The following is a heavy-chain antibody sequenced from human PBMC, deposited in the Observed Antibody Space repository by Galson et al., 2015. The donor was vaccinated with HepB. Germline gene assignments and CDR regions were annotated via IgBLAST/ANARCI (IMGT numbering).Heavy chain of an antibody. Sequence: TLSLTCTVSGVSISSRSYYWSWIRQPPGKGLEWIASIYYSGSTHYTPSLKSRVTISADTSKNQFSLRLNSASAADTAVYYCVRHGIEDFYYAMDVWGQGTAVTVSS. CDR1: GVSISSRSYY. V-gene: IGHV4-39*01. CDR2: IYYSGST. D-gene: IGHD1-1*01. J-gene: IGHJ6*02. CDR3: VRHGIEDFYYAMDV.